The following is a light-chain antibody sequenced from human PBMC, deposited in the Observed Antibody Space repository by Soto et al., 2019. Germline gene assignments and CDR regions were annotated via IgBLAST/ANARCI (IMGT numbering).Light chain of an antibody. Sequence: QAVVTQEPSLTVSPGGTVTLTCGSSDGPVTSYHYPYWYQQRPGQVPRTLIYDTTNRQSWAPARFSGSLVGVKAALTLSGAQPEDEADYYCLLTCSGGRVFGGGTKLTVL. J-gene: IGLJ2*01. CDR1: DGPVTSYHY. CDR2: DTT. V-gene: IGLV7-46*01. CDR3: LLTCSGGRV.